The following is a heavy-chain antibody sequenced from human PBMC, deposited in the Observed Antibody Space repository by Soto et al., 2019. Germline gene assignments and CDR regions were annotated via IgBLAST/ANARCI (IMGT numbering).Heavy chain of an antibody. D-gene: IGHD3-10*01. CDR2: ISSSGSTA. CDR1: GFTFSRFG. J-gene: IGHJ4*02. Sequence: GGSLRLSCAASGFTFSRFGLHWVRQAPGKGLEWISYISSSGSTAYYASSVEGRFTISRDNANNSVYLQIDSLRAEDTALYYCTRAAWFPYLSFYWGQGA. CDR3: TRAAWFPYLSFY. V-gene: IGHV3-48*03.